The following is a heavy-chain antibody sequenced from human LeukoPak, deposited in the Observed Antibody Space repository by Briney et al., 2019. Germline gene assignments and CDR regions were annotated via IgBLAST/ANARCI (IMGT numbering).Heavy chain of an antibody. CDR1: GGSISSYY. D-gene: IGHD6-19*01. CDR2: IYTSGST. Sequence: SETLSLTCTVSGGSISSYYWSWIRQPAGKGLGWIGRIYTSGSTNYNPSLKSRVTMSVDTSKNQFSLKLSSVTAADTAVYYCARDGSGWTPFDFWGQGTLVTVSS. V-gene: IGHV4-4*07. J-gene: IGHJ4*02. CDR3: ARDGSGWTPFDF.